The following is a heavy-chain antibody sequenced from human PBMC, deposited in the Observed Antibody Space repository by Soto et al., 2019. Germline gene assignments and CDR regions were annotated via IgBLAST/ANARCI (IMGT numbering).Heavy chain of an antibody. CDR2: VYYDGTT. CDR1: GGSISSSTFY. V-gene: IGHV4-39*07. D-gene: IGHD5-12*01. J-gene: IGHJ4*02. Sequence: SETLSLTCTVSGGSISSSTFYWGWIRQPPGKGLEWIGSVYYDGTTYYNPSLKSRVTISVDTSKNQFSLKLSSVTAADTAVYYCARDRGDGYNYYFDYWGQGTLVTVSS. CDR3: ARDRGDGYNYYFDY.